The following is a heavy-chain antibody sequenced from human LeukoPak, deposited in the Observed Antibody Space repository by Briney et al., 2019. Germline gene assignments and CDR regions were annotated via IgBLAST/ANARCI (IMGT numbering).Heavy chain of an antibody. D-gene: IGHD1-7*01. CDR2: INPSGGST. V-gene: IGHV1-46*01. J-gene: IGHJ3*02. CDR3: ARDFKLELRPYAFDI. CDR1: GYTFTSYY. Sequence: GASVKVFCKASGYTFTSYYMHWVRQAPGQGLEWMGIINPSGGSTSYAQKFQGRVTMTRDTSTSTVYMELSSLRSEDTAVYYCARDFKLELRPYAFDIWGQGTMVTVSS.